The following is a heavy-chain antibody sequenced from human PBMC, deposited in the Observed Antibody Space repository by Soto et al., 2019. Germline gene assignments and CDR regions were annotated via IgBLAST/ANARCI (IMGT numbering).Heavy chain of an antibody. J-gene: IGHJ4*02. V-gene: IGHV4-31*03. D-gene: IGHD1-26*01. Sequence: QVQLQESGPGLVKPSQTLSLTCTVSGGSISSGGYYWSWIRQHPGKGLEWIGYIYYSGSTYYNPSRKSRITISVDTSKNQFSLKLSSVTAADTAVYYCAREGGIVGATAADYWGQGTLVTVSS. CDR3: AREGGIVGATAADY. CDR1: GGSISSGGYY. CDR2: IYYSGST.